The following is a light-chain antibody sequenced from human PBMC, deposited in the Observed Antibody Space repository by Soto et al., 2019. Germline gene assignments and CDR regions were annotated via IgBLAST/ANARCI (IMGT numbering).Light chain of an antibody. CDR2: RNN. CDR3: AAWDDRLSVV. CDR1: SSNIGSNY. Sequence: QSVLTQPPSASGTPGQRVTISCSGSSSNIGSNYVYWYQQLPGTAPKLLIYRNNQRPSGVPDRFSGSKSGTSASLAISGLRSEDEADYYCAAWDDRLSVVFGGGTQLTVL. V-gene: IGLV1-47*01. J-gene: IGLJ2*01.